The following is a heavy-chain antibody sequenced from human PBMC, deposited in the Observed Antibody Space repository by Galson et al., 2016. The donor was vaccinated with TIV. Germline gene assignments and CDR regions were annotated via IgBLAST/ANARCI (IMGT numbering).Heavy chain of an antibody. D-gene: IGHD3-10*01. CDR1: GFLFTAYY. J-gene: IGHJ2*01. CDR2: ISSSSSFR. CDR3: ARDYGEVRGDNWYFDL. V-gene: IGHV3-11*05. Sequence: LSCAASGFLFTAYYMSWIRQAPGKGLEWVSYISSSSSFRNYADSVKGRFTISRDNAKVYLQMNSLRVEDTAVYYCARDYGEVRGDNWYFDLWGRGTPVTVSS.